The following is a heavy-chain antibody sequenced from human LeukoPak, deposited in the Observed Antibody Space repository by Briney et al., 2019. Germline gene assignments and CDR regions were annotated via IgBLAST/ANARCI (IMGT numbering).Heavy chain of an antibody. V-gene: IGHV4-34*01. CDR2: INHSGST. CDR1: GGSFSGYY. CDR3: ARRPMITFGGVIDPTTNWFDP. D-gene: IGHD3-16*02. J-gene: IGHJ5*02. Sequence: SETLSLTCAVYGGSFSGYYWSWIRQPPGKGLEWIGEINHSGSTNYNPSLKSRVTISVDTSKNQFSLKLSSVTAADTAVYYCARRPMITFGGVIDPTTNWFDPWGQGTLVTVSS.